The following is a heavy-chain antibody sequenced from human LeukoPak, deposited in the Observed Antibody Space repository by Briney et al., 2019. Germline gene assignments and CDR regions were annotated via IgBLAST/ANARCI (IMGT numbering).Heavy chain of an antibody. V-gene: IGHV4-61*09. CDR1: GGSISSGNYY. J-gene: IGHJ4*02. Sequence: SETLSLTCTVSGGSISSGNYYWSWIRQPAGKGLEWIGHIYTSGSTNYNPSLKSRVTISVDTSKKQFSLKLSSVTAADTAVYYCAREGYDSLWGQGTLVTVSS. D-gene: IGHD3-3*01. CDR2: IYTSGST. CDR3: AREGYDSL.